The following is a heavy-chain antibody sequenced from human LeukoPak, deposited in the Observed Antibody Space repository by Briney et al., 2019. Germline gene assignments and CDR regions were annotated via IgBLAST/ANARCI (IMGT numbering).Heavy chain of an antibody. CDR2: INPSGGST. J-gene: IGHJ3*02. D-gene: IGHD3-9*01. CDR1: GYTFTSYY. V-gene: IGHV1-46*01. CDR3: ARDRDDILTGYYDAFDI. Sequence: ASVKVSCKASGYTFTSYYMHWVRQAPGQGLEWMGIINPSGGSTSYAQKLQGRVTMTTDTSTSTAYMELRSLRSDDTAVYYCARDRDDILTGYYDAFDIWGQGTMVTVSS.